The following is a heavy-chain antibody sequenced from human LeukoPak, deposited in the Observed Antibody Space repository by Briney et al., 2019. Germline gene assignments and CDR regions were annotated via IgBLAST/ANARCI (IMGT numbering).Heavy chain of an antibody. CDR1: GFKFEDYG. CDR2: ISWNSGTI. V-gene: IGHV3-9*01. Sequence: PGRSLRLSCVGSGFKFEDYGMQWVRQAPGKGLEWISGISWNSGTIGYADSVKGRFTISRDNAKNSLYLQMSGLRGEDTALYYCAKGDFGVVQSYYFDYWGQGTLVTVSS. J-gene: IGHJ4*02. D-gene: IGHD3-3*01. CDR3: AKGDFGVVQSYYFDY.